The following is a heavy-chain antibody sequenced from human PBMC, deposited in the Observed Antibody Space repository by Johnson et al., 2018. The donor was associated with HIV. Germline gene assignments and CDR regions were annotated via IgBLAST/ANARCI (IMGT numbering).Heavy chain of an antibody. CDR2: ISFAGVKT. J-gene: IGHJ3*02. D-gene: IGHD1-7*01. V-gene: IGHV3-30*18. CDR1: GFTFSNYG. CDR3: AKEKLELRTGDAFDI. Sequence: QVQLVESGGGVVQPGRSLRLSCAASGFTFSNYGMAWVRQAPGKGLEWVTVISFAGVKTYYADSVKGRFTISRDNSKGTLYLQMNSLRADDTAVYYCAKEKLELRTGDAFDIWGQGTMVTVSS.